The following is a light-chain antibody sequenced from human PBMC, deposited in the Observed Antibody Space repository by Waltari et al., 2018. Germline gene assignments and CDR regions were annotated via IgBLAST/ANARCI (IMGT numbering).Light chain of an antibody. J-gene: IGLJ7*01. Sequence: NFMLTQPHSVSESPGKTVTISCTRRSGSIASSYVQWFQQRPGSSPTTVILEDNQRPSGVPDRFSGSIDSSSNSASLTISGLQTEDEADYYCQSYDSSYPAVFGGGTQLTVL. V-gene: IGLV6-57*01. CDR3: QSYDSSYPAV. CDR2: EDN. CDR1: SGSIASSY.